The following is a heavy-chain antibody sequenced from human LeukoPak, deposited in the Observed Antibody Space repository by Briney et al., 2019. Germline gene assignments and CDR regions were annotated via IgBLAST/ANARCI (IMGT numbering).Heavy chain of an antibody. D-gene: IGHD3-16*02. Sequence: PSETLSLTCTASGGSIASYYWSWIRQPPGKGLEWIGYISYSGTTSYNPSLKSRVTISVDTSKNQFSLKLRSVTAADSAVYYCARENTRNYRANYGMDVWGQGTTVTVSS. V-gene: IGHV4-59*01. CDR2: ISYSGTT. CDR1: GGSIASYY. CDR3: ARENTRNYRANYGMDV. J-gene: IGHJ6*02.